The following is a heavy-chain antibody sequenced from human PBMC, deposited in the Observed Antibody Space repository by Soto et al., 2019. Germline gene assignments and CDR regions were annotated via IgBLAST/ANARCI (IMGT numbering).Heavy chain of an antibody. Sequence: KFQGRVTITRDTSASTAYMELSSLRSEDTAVYYCARDGASSGWARGAFDIWGQGTMVTVSS. D-gene: IGHD6-19*01. J-gene: IGHJ3*02. CDR3: ARDGASSGWARGAFDI. V-gene: IGHV1-3*01.